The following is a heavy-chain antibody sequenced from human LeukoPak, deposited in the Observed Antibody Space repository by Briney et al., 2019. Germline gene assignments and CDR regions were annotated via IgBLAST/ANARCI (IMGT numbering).Heavy chain of an antibody. V-gene: IGHV1-18*01. CDR3: ARGLGNDIRSYYFDY. Sequence: GASVKVSCKASGYTFTSYGISWVRQAPGQGLEWMGWISAYNGNTNYAQKLQGRVTMTTDTSTSTAYMELRSLRSDDTAVYYCARGLGNDIRSYYFDYWGQGTLVTVSS. CDR1: GYTFTSYG. D-gene: IGHD3-16*01. J-gene: IGHJ4*02. CDR2: ISAYNGNT.